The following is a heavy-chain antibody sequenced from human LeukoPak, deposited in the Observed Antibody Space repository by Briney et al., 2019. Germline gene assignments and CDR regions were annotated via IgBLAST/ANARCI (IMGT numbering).Heavy chain of an antibody. CDR3: ARGPTISETGYFDY. V-gene: IGHV4-34*01. D-gene: IGHD1-1*01. CDR2: VNHRGDT. J-gene: IGHJ4*03. Sequence: PSETLSLTCAVYGRSFSAYYWSWIRQSPGKGLQWIAEVNHRGDTNYNPSVKGRVTISVDTSKNQFSLKVTSLTAADTAVYYCARGPTISETGYFDYWGQGTLVTVSS. CDR1: GRSFSAYY.